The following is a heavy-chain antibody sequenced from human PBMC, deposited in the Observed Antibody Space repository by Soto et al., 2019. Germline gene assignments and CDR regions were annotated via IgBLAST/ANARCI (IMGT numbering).Heavy chain of an antibody. V-gene: IGHV3-11*01. CDR1: GFTFSDYY. CDR3: AKASHPLLTYCSGGSCYGGYYFDY. D-gene: IGHD2-15*01. Sequence: PGGSLRLSCAASGFTFSDYYMSWIRQAPGKGLEWVSYISSSGSTICYADSVKGRFTIPRDNAKNSLYLQMNSLRAEDTALYYCAKASHPLLTYCSGGSCYGGYYFDYWGQGTLVTVSS. J-gene: IGHJ4*02. CDR2: ISSSGSTI.